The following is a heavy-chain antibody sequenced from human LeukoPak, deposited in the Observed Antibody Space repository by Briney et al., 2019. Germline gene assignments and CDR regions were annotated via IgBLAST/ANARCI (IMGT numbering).Heavy chain of an antibody. CDR1: GGSVSGGSHY. V-gene: IGHV4-61*01. J-gene: IGHJ1*01. D-gene: IGHD2-15*01. CDR2: LYYSGST. CDR3: ARGPSVGFCSGDTCYSPPEYLQH. Sequence: PSETLSLTCTVSGGSVSGGSHYWSWIRQPPGKGLEWIGSLYYSGSTNYNPSLRSRVAMSVDTSKNQFSLQLSSVTAADTAVYYCARGPSVGFCSGDTCYSPPEYLQHWGQGTLVTVSS.